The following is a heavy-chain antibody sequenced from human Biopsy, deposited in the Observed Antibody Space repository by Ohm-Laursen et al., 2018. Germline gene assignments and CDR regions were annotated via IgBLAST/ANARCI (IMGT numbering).Heavy chain of an antibody. D-gene: IGHD6-19*01. Sequence: SSVKVSCKASGGTFINYAISWVRQAPGQGLEWMGGIIHHFGATDYAQKFQGRVSITADESTSTVYMELSSLRSADTAVYFCARNTGWYGDLYYFDYWGQGTLVTVSS. CDR2: IIHHFGAT. J-gene: IGHJ4*02. V-gene: IGHV1-69*01. CDR3: ARNTGWYGDLYYFDY. CDR1: GGTFINYA.